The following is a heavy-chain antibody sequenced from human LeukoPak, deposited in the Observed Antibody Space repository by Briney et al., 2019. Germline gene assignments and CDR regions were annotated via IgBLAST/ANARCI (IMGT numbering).Heavy chain of an antibody. CDR3: ASYCSSTSCYSPIDY. CDR2: ISYDGSNK. J-gene: IGHJ4*02. CDR1: GFTFSSYG. D-gene: IGHD2-2*01. V-gene: IGHV3-30*03. Sequence: GRSLRLSCAASGFTFSSYGMRWVRQAPGKGLEWVAVISYDGSNKYYADSVKGRFTISRDNSKNTLYLQMNSLRAEDTAVYYCASYCSSTSCYSPIDYWGQGTLVTVSS.